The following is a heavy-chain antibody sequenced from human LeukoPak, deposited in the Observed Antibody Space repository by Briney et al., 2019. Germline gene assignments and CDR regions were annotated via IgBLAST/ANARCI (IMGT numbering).Heavy chain of an antibody. J-gene: IGHJ4*02. V-gene: IGHV1-69*13. CDR3: ASGDYYGSGSYYFDY. CDR1: GGTFSSYA. D-gene: IGHD3-10*01. Sequence: ASVKVSCKASGGTFSSYAISWVRQAPGQGLEWMGGIIPIFGTANYAQKFQGRVTITADESTSTAYMELSSLRSEDTAVYYCASGDYYGSGSYYFDYWGQGTLVTVSS. CDR2: IIPIFGTA.